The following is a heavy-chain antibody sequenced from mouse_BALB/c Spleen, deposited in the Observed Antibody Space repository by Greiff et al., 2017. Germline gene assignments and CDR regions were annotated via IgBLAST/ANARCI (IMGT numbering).Heavy chain of an antibody. CDR1: GYAFTNYL. V-gene: IGHV1-54*01. CDR3: ARSNYYGSGGFAY. CDR2: INPGSGGT. Sequence: QVQLQQSGAELVRPGTSVKVSCKASGYAFTNYLIEWVKQRPGQGLEWIGVINPGSGGTNYNEKFKGKATLTADKSSSTAYMQLSSLTSDDSAVYFCARSNYYGSGGFAYWGQGTLVTVSA. D-gene: IGHD1-1*01. J-gene: IGHJ3*01.